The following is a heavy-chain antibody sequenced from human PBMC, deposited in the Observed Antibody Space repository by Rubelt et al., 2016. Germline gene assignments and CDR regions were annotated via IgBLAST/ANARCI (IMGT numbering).Heavy chain of an antibody. CDR1: GGSFSGYY. CDR2: INHSGST. Sequence: QVQLQQWGAGLLKPSETLSLTCAVYGGSFSGYYWSWIRQPPGKGLEWIGEINHSGSTNYNPSLKSCVPISVDTSKNQFSLKLRSVTAADTAVYYCARRAGATVGPTRYYYGMDVWGQGTTVTVSS. J-gene: IGHJ6*02. D-gene: IGHD1-26*01. V-gene: IGHV4-34*01. CDR3: ARRAGATVGPTRYYYGMDV.